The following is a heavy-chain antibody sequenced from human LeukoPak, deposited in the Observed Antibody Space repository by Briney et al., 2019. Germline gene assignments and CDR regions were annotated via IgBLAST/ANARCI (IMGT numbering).Heavy chain of an antibody. CDR3: ARGGSGWSDAFDI. V-gene: IGHV3-21*01. CDR1: GFTFSSYS. D-gene: IGHD6-19*01. Sequence: GGSLRLSCAASGFTFSSYSMNWVRQAPGKGLEWVSSISSSSIYIYYADSVKGRFTISRDNAKNSLYLQMNSLRAEDAAVYYCARGGSGWSDAFDIWGQGTMVTVSS. CDR2: ISSSSIYI. J-gene: IGHJ3*02.